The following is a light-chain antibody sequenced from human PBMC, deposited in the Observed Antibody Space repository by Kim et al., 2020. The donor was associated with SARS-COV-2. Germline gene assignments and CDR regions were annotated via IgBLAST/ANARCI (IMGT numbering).Light chain of an antibody. V-gene: IGLV3-1*01. CDR1: EVGDKY. J-gene: IGLJ2*01. Sequence: SVSPGQTASITCSGYEVGDKYACWYQQKACQSPVLVIYQDSKRPSGIPERFSGSNSENTVTLTISGTQAMDEADYYCQAWDSSNVVFGGGTQLTVL. CDR3: QAWDSSNVV. CDR2: QDS.